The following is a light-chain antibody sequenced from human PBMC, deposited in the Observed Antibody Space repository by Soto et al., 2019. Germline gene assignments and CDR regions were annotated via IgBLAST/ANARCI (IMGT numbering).Light chain of an antibody. CDR3: QQYYSTPPYT. V-gene: IGKV4-1*01. J-gene: IGKJ2*01. CDR1: QNVLYKSNNENY. Sequence: DIVMTQSPDSLAVSLGERATINCKSSQNVLYKSNNENYLAWFQQKPGQPPKLLIYWASTRKSGVPDRFTGSGSVSDFTLTISSLQAEDVAVYYCQQYYSTPPYTVGQGTKLEI. CDR2: WAS.